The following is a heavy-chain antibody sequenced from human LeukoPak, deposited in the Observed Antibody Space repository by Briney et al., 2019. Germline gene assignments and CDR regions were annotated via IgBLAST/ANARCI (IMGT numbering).Heavy chain of an antibody. V-gene: IGHV1-69*05. Sequence: SVKVSCKASGGTFSSYAISWVRQAPGQGLEWMGRIIPIFGTANYAQKFQGRVTITTDESTSTAYMELSSLRSEDTAVYYCARKTMVRGVMFDYWGQGTLVTVSS. CDR2: IIPIFGTA. CDR1: GGTFSSYA. D-gene: IGHD3-10*01. CDR3: ARKTMVRGVMFDY. J-gene: IGHJ4*02.